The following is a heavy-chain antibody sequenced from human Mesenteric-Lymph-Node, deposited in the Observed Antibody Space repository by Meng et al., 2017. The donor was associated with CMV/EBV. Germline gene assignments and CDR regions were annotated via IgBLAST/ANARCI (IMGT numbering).Heavy chain of an antibody. V-gene: IGHV3-21*04. CDR1: GFTFSSYS. J-gene: IGHJ4*02. CDR2: ISSSSSYI. D-gene: IGHD2-2*01. CDR3: AKGAGDIVVEPDAMEY. Sequence: GGSLRLSCAASGFTFSSYSMNWVRQAPGKGLEWVSSISSSSSYIYYADSVKGRFTISRDNAKNSLYLQMNSLRAEDTAVHYCAKGAGDIVVEPDAMEYWGQGTLVTVSS.